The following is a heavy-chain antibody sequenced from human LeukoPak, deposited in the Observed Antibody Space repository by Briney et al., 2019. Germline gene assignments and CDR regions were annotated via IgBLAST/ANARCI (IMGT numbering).Heavy chain of an antibody. CDR2: IIPIFGTA. D-gene: IGHD3-10*01. Sequence: SVKVSCKASGGTFSSYAISWVRQAPGQGLEWMGGIIPIFGTANYAQKFQGRVTITADESTSTAYMELSSLRSEDTAVYYCARVNMVGGSGSFDYWGQGTLVTVSS. CDR3: ARVNMVGGSGSFDY. CDR1: GGTFSSYA. J-gene: IGHJ4*02. V-gene: IGHV1-69*13.